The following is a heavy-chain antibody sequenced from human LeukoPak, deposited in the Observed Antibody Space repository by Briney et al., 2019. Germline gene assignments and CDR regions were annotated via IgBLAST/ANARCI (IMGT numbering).Heavy chain of an antibody. Sequence: GASVKVSCKASGYTFTSYGISWVRQAPGQGLEWMGWISAYNGNTNYAQKLQGRVTMTTDTSTSTAYMELRSVRSDDTAVYYCARDPSYSAISVYFDYWGQGTLVTVSS. CDR1: GYTFTSYG. CDR2: ISAYNGNT. CDR3: ARDPSYSAISVYFDY. D-gene: IGHD4-11*01. J-gene: IGHJ4*02. V-gene: IGHV1-18*01.